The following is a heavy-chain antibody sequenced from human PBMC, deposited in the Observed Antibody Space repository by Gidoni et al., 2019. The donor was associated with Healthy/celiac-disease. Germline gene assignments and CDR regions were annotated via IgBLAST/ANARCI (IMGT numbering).Heavy chain of an antibody. CDR3: ARVQTQWELRDYYYGMDV. V-gene: IGHV3-21*01. CDR2: ISSSSSYI. Sequence: EVQLVEPGGGLVKPGGSLRLSCAASGFTFSSYSMNWVRQAPGKGLEWVSSISSSSSYIYYADSVKVRFTISRDNAKNSLYLQMKSLRAEDTAVYYCARVQTQWELRDYYYGMDVWGQGTTVTVSS. CDR1: GFTFSSYS. J-gene: IGHJ6*02. D-gene: IGHD1-26*01.